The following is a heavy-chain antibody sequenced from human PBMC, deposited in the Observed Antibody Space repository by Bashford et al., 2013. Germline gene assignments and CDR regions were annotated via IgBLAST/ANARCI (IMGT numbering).Heavy chain of an antibody. CDR3: ARVPIIMITFGGVIALYGMDV. CDR1: GGSVQWLL. J-gene: IGHJ6*02. CDR2: LLQWEH. D-gene: IGHD3-16*02. V-gene: IGHV4-59*02. Sequence: SSETLSLTCAVYGGSVQWLLLELDPAAPREGTGVDWVYLLQWEHQLQPSLKSRVTISVDTSKNQFSLKLSSVTAADTAVYYCARVPIIMITFGGVIALYGMDVWGQGTTVTVSS.